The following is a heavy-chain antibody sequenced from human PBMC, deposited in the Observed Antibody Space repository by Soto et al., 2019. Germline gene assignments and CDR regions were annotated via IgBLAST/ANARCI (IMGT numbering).Heavy chain of an antibody. CDR1: GGSISSGDYY. CDR3: ARGNVHYDFFNWFDP. V-gene: IGHV4-30-4*01. D-gene: IGHD3-3*01. Sequence: SETLSLTCTVSGGSISSGDYYWSWIRQPPGKGLEWIGYIYYSGSTYYNPSLKSRVTISVDTSKNQFSLKLSSVTAADTAVYYCARGNVHYDFFNWFDPWGQGTLVTVSS. J-gene: IGHJ5*02. CDR2: IYYSGST.